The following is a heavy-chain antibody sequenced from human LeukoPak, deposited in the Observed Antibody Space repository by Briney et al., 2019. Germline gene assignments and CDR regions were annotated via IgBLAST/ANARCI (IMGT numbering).Heavy chain of an antibody. V-gene: IGHV4-4*07. Sequence: PSETLSLTCTVSGGSISSYYWSWIRQPAGKGLEWIGRIYTSGSTNYNPSLKSRVTMSVDTSKNQFSLKLSSVTAADTAVYYCARVAVDFWSGYFDYWGQGTLVTVSS. CDR1: GGSISSYY. CDR2: IYTSGST. J-gene: IGHJ4*02. D-gene: IGHD3-3*01. CDR3: ARVAVDFWSGYFDY.